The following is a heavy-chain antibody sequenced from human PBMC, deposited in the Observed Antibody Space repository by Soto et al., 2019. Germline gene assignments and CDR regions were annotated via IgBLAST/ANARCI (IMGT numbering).Heavy chain of an antibody. CDR2: IYYSGST. CDR1: GGSISSGCYY. D-gene: IGHD3-22*01. CDR3: ARGPDSSGYEDFDY. V-gene: IGHV4-31*03. J-gene: IGHJ4*02. Sequence: SENLSLTCTVSGGSISSGCYYWSWIRQHPGKGLEWIGYIYYSGSTYYNPSLKSRVTISVDTSKNQFSLKLSSVTAADTAVYYCARGPDSSGYEDFDYWGQGTLVTVSS.